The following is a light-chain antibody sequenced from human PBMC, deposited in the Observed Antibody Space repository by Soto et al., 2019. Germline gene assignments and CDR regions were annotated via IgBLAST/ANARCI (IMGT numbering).Light chain of an antibody. Sequence: QSALTQPASVSGSPGQSITISCTGTSGDVGGYNYVSWYQQHPGKAPKLTIYEVSNRPSGVSNRFSGSKSGNTASLTISGLQAEDEADYYCSSYTSSSTLVFGTGTKVTV. CDR1: SGDVGGYNY. CDR3: SSYTSSSTLV. CDR2: EVS. V-gene: IGLV2-14*01. J-gene: IGLJ1*01.